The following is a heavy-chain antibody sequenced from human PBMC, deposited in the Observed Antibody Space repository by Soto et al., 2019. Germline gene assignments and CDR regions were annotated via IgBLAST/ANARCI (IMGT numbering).Heavy chain of an antibody. J-gene: IGHJ4*02. Sequence: EVQLVESGGGLVKPGGSLRLSCAASGFTFSSNSMHWVRQAPGKGLEWVSSISSSSSYIYYADSVKGRFTISRDNAKNSLYLQMNSMRAEETAVYYCAGAPRHFIAAHYFDYWGEGTLVTASS. CDR1: GFTFSSNS. D-gene: IGHD6-13*01. CDR2: ISSSSSYI. V-gene: IGHV3-21*01. CDR3: AGAPRHFIAAHYFDY.